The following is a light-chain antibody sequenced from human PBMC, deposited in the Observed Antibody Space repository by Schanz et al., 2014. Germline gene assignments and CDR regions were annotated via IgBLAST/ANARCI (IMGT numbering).Light chain of an antibody. J-gene: IGLJ2*01. V-gene: IGLV2-14*03. Sequence: QSALTQPASVSGSPGQSITISCTGTSSDVGAYNLVSWFQQHPGKVPKLVIYDVSNRPSGISNRFSGSKSVNTASLTISGLQAEDEADYYCCSYAGSYSVVFGGGTKLTVL. CDR2: DVS. CDR1: SSDVGAYNL. CDR3: CSYAGSYSVV.